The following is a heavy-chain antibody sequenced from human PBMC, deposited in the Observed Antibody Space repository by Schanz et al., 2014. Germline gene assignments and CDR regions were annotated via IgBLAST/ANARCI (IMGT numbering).Heavy chain of an antibody. J-gene: IGHJ1*01. CDR3: SRDTAQSCIGPSCFEYFQH. Sequence: EVQLVESGGGLAQPGGSLRLSCAASGITFSGYSMNWVRQAPGKGLEWVSYISGSSSTKYYSDSVKGRLTISRDNAKNSLYLQVNSLRAEDTALYYCSRDTAQSCIGPSCFEYFQHWGQGALVTVSS. D-gene: IGHD2-2*01. V-gene: IGHV3-48*04. CDR1: GITFSGYS. CDR2: ISGSSSTK.